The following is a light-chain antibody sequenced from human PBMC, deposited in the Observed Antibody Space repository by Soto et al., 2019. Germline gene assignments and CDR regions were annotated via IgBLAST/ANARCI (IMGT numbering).Light chain of an antibody. J-gene: IGLJ2*01. CDR2: YDN. Sequence: SYELTQPPSVSVAPGKTARITCGGNNIESKSVHWYQQKPGQAPVLVIYYDNDRPSGIPERFSGSRSGNTATLTISRVEVGDEADYYCQVWDSSSDVVFGGGTKVTVL. CDR3: QVWDSSSDVV. V-gene: IGLV3-21*04. CDR1: NIESKS.